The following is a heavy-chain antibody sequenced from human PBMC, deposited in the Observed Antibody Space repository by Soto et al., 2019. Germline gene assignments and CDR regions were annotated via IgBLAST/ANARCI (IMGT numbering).Heavy chain of an antibody. V-gene: IGHV4-4*02. Sequence: KTSETLSLTCAVSGGSISSSNWWSWVRQPPGKGLEWIGEIYHSGSTNYNPSLKSRVTISVDKSKNQFSLKLSSVTAADTAVYYCARDFGTDCSGGSCYLNNAFDIWGQGTMVTVSS. CDR1: GGSISSSNW. D-gene: IGHD2-15*01. J-gene: IGHJ3*02. CDR3: ARDFGTDCSGGSCYLNNAFDI. CDR2: IYHSGST.